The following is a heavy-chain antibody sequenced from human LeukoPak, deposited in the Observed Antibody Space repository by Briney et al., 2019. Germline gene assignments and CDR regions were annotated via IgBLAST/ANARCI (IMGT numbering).Heavy chain of an antibody. CDR1: GGTFSSYA. J-gene: IGHJ5*02. Sequence: ASVKVSCKASGGTFSSYAISWVRQAPGQGLEWMGWISAYNGNTNYAQKLQGRVTMTTDTSTSTAYMELRSLRSDDTAVYYCAGARAARPWFDPWGQGTLVTVSS. CDR3: AGARAARPWFDP. D-gene: IGHD6-6*01. CDR2: ISAYNGNT. V-gene: IGHV1-18*01.